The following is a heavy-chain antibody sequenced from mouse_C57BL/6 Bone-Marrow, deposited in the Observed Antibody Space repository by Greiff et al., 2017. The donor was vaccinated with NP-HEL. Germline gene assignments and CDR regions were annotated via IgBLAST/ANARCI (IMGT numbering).Heavy chain of an antibody. Sequence: QVQLKQSGAELAKPGASVKLSCKASGYTFTSYWMHWVKQRPGQGLEWIGYINPSSGYTKYNQKFKDKATLTSDKSSSTAYMQLSSMTYEDSAVYCCARYRASTGTRAMDYWGQGTSVTVSS. V-gene: IGHV1-7*01. D-gene: IGHD4-1*02. CDR3: ARYRASTGTRAMDY. CDR2: INPSSGYT. J-gene: IGHJ4*01. CDR1: GYTFTSYW.